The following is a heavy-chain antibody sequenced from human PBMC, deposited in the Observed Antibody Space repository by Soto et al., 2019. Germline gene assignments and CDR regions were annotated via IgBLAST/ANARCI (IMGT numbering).Heavy chain of an antibody. CDR1: GYSFTSYW. D-gene: IGHD1-26*01. J-gene: IGHJ5*02. V-gene: IGHV5-10-1*01. Sequence: GESLKISCKGSGYSFTSYWINWVRQMPGKGLEWMGRIDPSDSYTNYSPSFQGHVTISADKSISTAYLQWSSLKASDTAMYYCARHGRELLRGGWFDPWGQGTLVTVSS. CDR3: ARHGRELLRGGWFDP. CDR2: IDPSDSYT.